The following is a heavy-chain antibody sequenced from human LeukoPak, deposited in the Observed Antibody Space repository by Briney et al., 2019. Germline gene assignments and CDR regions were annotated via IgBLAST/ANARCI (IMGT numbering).Heavy chain of an antibody. D-gene: IGHD6-19*01. J-gene: IGHJ4*02. CDR3: AKGTYSSGWF. V-gene: IGHV3-23*01. CDR1: GFTFSSYA. Sequence: PGGSLRLSCAASGFTFSSYAMSWVRQAPGKGLEWVSAISGSGGSTYYADSVKGRFTISRDDSKNTLYLQMNSLRAEDAAVYYCAKGTYSSGWFWGQGTLVTVSS. CDR2: ISGSGGST.